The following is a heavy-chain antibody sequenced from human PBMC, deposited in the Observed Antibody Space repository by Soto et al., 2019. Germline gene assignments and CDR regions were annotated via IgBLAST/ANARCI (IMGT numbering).Heavy chain of an antibody. CDR2: INHSGST. CDR3: ARDIVVVPAAIQSSNWFDP. Sequence: SETLSLTCAVYGGSFSGYYWSWIRQPPGKGLEWIGEINHSGSTNYNPSLKSRVTISVDTSKNQFSLKLSSVTAADTAVYYCARDIVVVPAAIQSSNWFDPWGQGTLVTVS. D-gene: IGHD2-2*01. J-gene: IGHJ5*02. V-gene: IGHV4-34*01. CDR1: GGSFSGYY.